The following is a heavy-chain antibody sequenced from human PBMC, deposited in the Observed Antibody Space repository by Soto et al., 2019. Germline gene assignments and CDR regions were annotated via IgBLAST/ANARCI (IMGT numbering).Heavy chain of an antibody. CDR1: GFTFSSYA. D-gene: IGHD6-13*01. CDR3: ARDSKTSSGWFYYYYYGMYV. J-gene: IGHJ6*02. V-gene: IGHV3-30-3*01. Sequence: QVQLVESGGGVVQPGRSLSLSCAASGFTFSSYAMHCVRQAPGKGLEWVAGISYDGSNKYYADSVKGRFTISRDNSKNTRYLQMTGLSSEDTAVYYCARDSKTSSGWFYYYYYGMYVWSQGTTVTVSS. CDR2: ISYDGSNK.